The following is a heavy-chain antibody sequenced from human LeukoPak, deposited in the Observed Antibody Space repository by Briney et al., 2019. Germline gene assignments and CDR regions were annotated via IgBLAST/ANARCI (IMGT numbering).Heavy chain of an antibody. V-gene: IGHV3-33*01. CDR3: ARSSRYYGSGTEVFDP. J-gene: IGHJ5*02. CDR1: GFTFSSYG. Sequence: GGSLRLSCAASGFTFSSYGMHWVRQAPGKGLEWVAVIWYDGSNKYYADSVKGRFTISRDNSKNTLYLQMNSLRAEDTAVYYCARSSRYYGSGTEVFDPWGQGTLVTVSS. D-gene: IGHD3-10*01. CDR2: IWYDGSNK.